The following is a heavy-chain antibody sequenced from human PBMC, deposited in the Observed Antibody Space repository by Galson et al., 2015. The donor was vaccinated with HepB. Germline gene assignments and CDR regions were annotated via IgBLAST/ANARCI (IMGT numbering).Heavy chain of an antibody. J-gene: IGHJ4*02. V-gene: IGHV3-33*08. CDR2: IWAGGTNT. Sequence: SLRLSCAASGFTFRSFGIHGVRKAPGKGLEWVALIWAGGTNTSYAVPVKGRFPISRDNSKNTLNLQMNSLRAEDTAVYYCAREAPVAAPAAFDYWGQGTLVTVSS. D-gene: IGHD6-25*01. CDR3: AREAPVAAPAAFDY. CDR1: GFTFRSFG.